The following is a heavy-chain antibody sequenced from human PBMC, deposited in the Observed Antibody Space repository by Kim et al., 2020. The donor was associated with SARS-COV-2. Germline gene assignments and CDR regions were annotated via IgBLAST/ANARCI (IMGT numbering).Heavy chain of an antibody. D-gene: IGHD6-13*01. J-gene: IGHJ4*02. Sequence: GGSLRLSCAASGFTFSSYAMHWVRQAPGKGLEWVAVISYDGSNKYYADSVKGRFTISRDNSKNTLYLQMNSLRAEDTAVYYCARDLGYSSPLDYWGQGTLVTVSS. V-gene: IGHV3-30*04. CDR3: ARDLGYSSPLDY. CDR2: ISYDGSNK. CDR1: GFTFSSYA.